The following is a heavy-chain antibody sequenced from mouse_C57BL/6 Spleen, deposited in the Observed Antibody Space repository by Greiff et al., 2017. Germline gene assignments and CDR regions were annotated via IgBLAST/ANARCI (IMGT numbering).Heavy chain of an antibody. CDR2: INPSTGGT. CDR3: ARYGGFYYFDY. V-gene: IGHV1-42*01. J-gene: IGHJ2*01. Sequence: VQLQQSGPELVKPGASVKISCKASGYSFTGYYMNWVKQSPEKSLEWIGEINPSTGGTTYNQKFKAKATLTVDKSSSTAYMQLKSLTSEDSAVYYCARYGGFYYFDYWGQGTTLTVSS. CDR1: GYSFTGYY. D-gene: IGHD1-1*01.